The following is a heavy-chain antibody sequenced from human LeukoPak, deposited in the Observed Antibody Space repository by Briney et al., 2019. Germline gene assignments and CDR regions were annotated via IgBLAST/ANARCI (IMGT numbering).Heavy chain of an antibody. CDR1: GFTFSSYA. CDR3: ARATTGTTGGY. V-gene: IGHV3-30-3*01. D-gene: IGHD4-17*01. CDR2: ISYDGSNK. Sequence: GGSLRLSCAASGFTFSSYAMHRVRQAPGRGLEWVAVISYDGSNKYYADSVKGRFTISRDNSKNTLYLQMNSLRAEDTAVYYCARATTGTTGGYWGQGTLVTVSS. J-gene: IGHJ4*02.